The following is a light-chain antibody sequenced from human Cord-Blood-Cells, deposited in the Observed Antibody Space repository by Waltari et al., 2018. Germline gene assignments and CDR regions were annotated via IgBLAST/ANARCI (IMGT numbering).Light chain of an antibody. CDR3: QHLNSLFT. J-gene: IGKJ3*01. V-gene: IGKV1-9*01. Sequence: IQLTQSPSSLSASVGDRVTITCRASQGISSYLAWYQQKPGKAPKLLIYAASTLQNGVPSRFSGSGSGTDFTLTISILHPEDFATYYCQHLNSLFTFGPFTKVDIK. CDR1: QGISSY. CDR2: AAS.